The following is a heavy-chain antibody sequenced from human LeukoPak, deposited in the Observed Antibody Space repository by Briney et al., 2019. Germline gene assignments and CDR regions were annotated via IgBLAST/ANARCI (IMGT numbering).Heavy chain of an antibody. Sequence: ASVKVSCKASGYTFTGYYMHWVRQAPGQGLEWMGWINPNSGGTNYAQKFQGTVTITADEFTSTAYMELSSLRSEDTAVYYCARDQGYTSSWYGAFDYWGQGTLVTVSS. CDR1: GYTFTGYY. D-gene: IGHD6-13*01. J-gene: IGHJ4*02. V-gene: IGHV1-2*02. CDR3: ARDQGYTSSWYGAFDY. CDR2: INPNSGGT.